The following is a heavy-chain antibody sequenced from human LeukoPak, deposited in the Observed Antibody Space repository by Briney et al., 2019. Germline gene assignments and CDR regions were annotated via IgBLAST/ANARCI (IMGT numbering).Heavy chain of an antibody. V-gene: IGHV1-46*01. D-gene: IGHD3-22*01. J-gene: IGHJ4*02. Sequence: GASVKVSCKASGYTFTSYYMHWVRQAPGQGLEWMGIINPSGGSTSYAQKFQGRVTMTRVTSTSTVYMELSSLRSEDTAVYYCAREGSAKYYDSSGYSSYWGQGTLVTVSS. CDR3: AREGSAKYYDSSGYSSY. CDR1: GYTFTSYY. CDR2: INPSGGST.